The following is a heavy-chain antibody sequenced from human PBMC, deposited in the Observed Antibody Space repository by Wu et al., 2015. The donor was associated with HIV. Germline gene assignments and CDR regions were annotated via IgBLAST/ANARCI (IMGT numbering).Heavy chain of an antibody. CDR1: GYSFTAYY. V-gene: IGHV1-2*02. Sequence: QVQLVQSGAEVKKPGASVKVSCRSSGYSFTAYYLHWVRQAPGQGLEWMGRLTPNTGATDFAQKFQGRVTVTRDTSLSTAYMEVRGLRPDDTAVYFCACGIQSGGANFWGQGTLVTVSS. D-gene: IGHD2-21*01. J-gene: IGHJ4*02. CDR2: LTPNTGAT. CDR3: ACGIQSGGANF.